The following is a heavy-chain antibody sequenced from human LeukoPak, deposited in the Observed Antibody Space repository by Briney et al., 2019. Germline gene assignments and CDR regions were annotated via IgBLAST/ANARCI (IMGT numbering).Heavy chain of an antibody. J-gene: IGHJ4*02. CDR2: IYYSGST. V-gene: IGHV4-59*01. CDR1: GDSISSYY. CDR3: ARSTIFGVVFDY. D-gene: IGHD3-3*01. Sequence: SETLSLTCTVSGDSISSYYWSWIRQPPGKGLEWIGYIYYSGSTKYNPSLKSRVTISVDTSKNQFSLKLSSVTAADTAVYYCARSTIFGVVFDYWGQGTLVTVSS.